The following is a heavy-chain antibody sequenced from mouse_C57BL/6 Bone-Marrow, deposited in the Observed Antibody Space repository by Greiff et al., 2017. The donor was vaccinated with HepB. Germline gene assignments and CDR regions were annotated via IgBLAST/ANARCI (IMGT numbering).Heavy chain of an antibody. Sequence: EVKLEESGGGLVKPGGSLKLSCAASGFTFSSYAMSWVRQTPEKRLEWVATISDGGSYTYYPDNVKGRFTISRDNAKNNLYLQMSHLKSEDTAMYYCARGGGGFTTVVATKFAYWGQGTLVTVSA. CDR2: ISDGGSYT. CDR1: GFTFSSYA. V-gene: IGHV5-4*03. CDR3: ARGGGGFTTVVATKFAY. J-gene: IGHJ3*01. D-gene: IGHD1-1*01.